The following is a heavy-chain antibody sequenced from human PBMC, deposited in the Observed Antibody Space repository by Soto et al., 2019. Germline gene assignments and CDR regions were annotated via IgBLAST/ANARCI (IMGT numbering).Heavy chain of an antibody. CDR3: AIRYCSGGSCYPAY. Sequence: EVQLLESGGGLVQPGGSLRLSCAASGFTFSSYVMSWVRQAPGKGLEWVSVISGSGGSTYYADSVKGRFTISRDNSKNTLDLQMTSLSADDTGVNYCAIRYCSGGSCYPAYWCQGTLVTVSS. CDR2: ISGSGGST. CDR1: GFTFSSYV. J-gene: IGHJ4*02. V-gene: IGHV3-23*01. D-gene: IGHD2-15*01.